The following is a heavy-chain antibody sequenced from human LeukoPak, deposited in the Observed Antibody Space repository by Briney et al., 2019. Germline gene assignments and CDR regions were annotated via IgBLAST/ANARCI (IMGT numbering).Heavy chain of an antibody. CDR2: IYSGGST. J-gene: IGHJ4*02. V-gene: IGHV3-53*01. Sequence: GGSLRLSCAASGFTVSSNYMSWVRQAPGKGLEWVSVIYSGGSTYYADSVKGRFTISRDNSKSTLYLQMNSLRAEDTAVYYCARGSSIAVELGYWGQGTLVTVSS. CDR3: ARGSSIAVELGY. D-gene: IGHD6-19*01. CDR1: GFTVSSNY.